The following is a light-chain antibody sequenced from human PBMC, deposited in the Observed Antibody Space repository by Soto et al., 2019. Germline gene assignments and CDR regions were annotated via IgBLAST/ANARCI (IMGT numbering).Light chain of an antibody. J-gene: IGLJ1*01. CDR1: SSDVGGYDY. Sequence: QSALTQPTSVSGSPGQSITISCTGTSSDVGGYDYVSWYQHHPGKAPKLIIFEVSDRPSGVSYRFCGSKAGNAASLTISGLQVELEACYNCTSSTNCSHYGFGPGTELTDL. CDR3: TSSTNCSHYG. V-gene: IGLV2-14*01. CDR2: EVS.